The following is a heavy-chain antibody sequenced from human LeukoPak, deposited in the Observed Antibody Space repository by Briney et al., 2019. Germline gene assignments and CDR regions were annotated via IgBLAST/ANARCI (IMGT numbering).Heavy chain of an antibody. V-gene: IGHV3-23*01. CDR2: ISGSGGST. Sequence: GGSLRLSCAASGFTFSNYAMSWVRQAPGKGLRWVSAISGSGGSTYYADSVKGRFTISRDNSKNTLYLQMNSLRAEDTAVYYCARGHSGWYDYWGQGTLVTVSS. J-gene: IGHJ4*02. D-gene: IGHD6-19*01. CDR1: GFTFSNYA. CDR3: ARGHSGWYDY.